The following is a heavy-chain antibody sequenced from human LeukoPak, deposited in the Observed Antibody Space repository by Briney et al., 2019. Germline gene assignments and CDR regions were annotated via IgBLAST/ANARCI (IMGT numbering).Heavy chain of an antibody. J-gene: IGHJ4*02. CDR2: IRYDGSNK. V-gene: IGHV3-30*02. CDR1: GFTFSSYG. Sequence: GGSLRLSCAASGFTFSSYGMHWVRQAPGKGLEWVAFIRYDGSNKYYADSVKGRFTISRDNSKNTLYLQMNSLRAEDTAVYYCAKAKETYISTSGFDSWGQGTLVTVSS. CDR3: AKAKETYISTSGFDS. D-gene: IGHD6-13*01.